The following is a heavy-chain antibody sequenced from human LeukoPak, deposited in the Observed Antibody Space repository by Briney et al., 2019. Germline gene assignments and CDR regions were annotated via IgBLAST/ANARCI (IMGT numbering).Heavy chain of an antibody. D-gene: IGHD4-23*01. CDR2: IIPGDSDT. CDR1: GYRFNTYW. Sequence: GASLQISCKASGYRFNTYWLAWVRPMPGKGLEWMGIIIPGDSDTRSSPSFQGQVTITADKSTSTAYLQWDTMRASDTAIYYCAIAGFGGNSGQFDFWGQGTLVTVSS. V-gene: IGHV5-51*01. CDR3: AIAGFGGNSGQFDF. J-gene: IGHJ4*02.